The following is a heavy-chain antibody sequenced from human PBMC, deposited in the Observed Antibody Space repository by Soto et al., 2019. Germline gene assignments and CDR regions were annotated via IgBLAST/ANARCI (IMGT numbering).Heavy chain of an antibody. CDR3: ARGLAPYYFDY. J-gene: IGHJ4*02. D-gene: IGHD6-19*01. V-gene: IGHV1-3*01. CDR1: GYTFTSYA. CDR2: INAGNGNT. Sequence: ASVKVSCKGSGYTFTSYAMHLVRQAPGQRLEWMGWINAGNGNTKYSQKFQGRVTITRDTSASTAYMELSSLRSEDTAVYYCARGLAPYYFDYWGQGTLVTVSS.